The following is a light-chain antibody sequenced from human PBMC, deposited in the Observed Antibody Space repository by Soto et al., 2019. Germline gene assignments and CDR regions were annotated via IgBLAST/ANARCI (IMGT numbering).Light chain of an antibody. CDR1: QSVLYSSNNKNY. CDR3: QQYYSTPRT. J-gene: IGKJ4*01. Sequence: DIVMTQSPDSLAVSLGERATVNCKSSQSVLYSSNNKNYLAWYQQKPGQPPKLLIYWASTRESGVPDRFSGSGSETDFTLTISSLRAEDVAVYYCQQYYSTPRTFGGGTKVEIK. V-gene: IGKV4-1*01. CDR2: WAS.